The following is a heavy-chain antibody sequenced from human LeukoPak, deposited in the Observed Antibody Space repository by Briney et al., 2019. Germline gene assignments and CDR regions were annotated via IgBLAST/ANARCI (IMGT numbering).Heavy chain of an antibody. V-gene: IGHV1-69*02. CDR1: GGTFSSYT. J-gene: IGHJ3*02. Sequence: SVKVSCRASGGTFSSYTISWVRQAPGQGLEWMGRIIPILGIANYAQKFQGRVTITADKSTSTAYMELSSLRSEDTAVYYCARFYYDSSGSHAFDIWGQGTMVTVSS. D-gene: IGHD3-22*01. CDR3: ARFYYDSSGSHAFDI. CDR2: IIPILGIA.